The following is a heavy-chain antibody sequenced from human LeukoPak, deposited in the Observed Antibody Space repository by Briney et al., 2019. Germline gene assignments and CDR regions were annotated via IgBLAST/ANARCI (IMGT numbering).Heavy chain of an antibody. CDR2: IYYSGST. V-gene: IGHV4-39*01. CDR1: GGSISSSSYY. CDR3: ALASSGAFDI. Sequence: SETLSLTCTVSGGSISSSSYYRGWIRQPPGKGLEWIGSIYYSGSTYYNPSLKSRVTISVDTSKNQFSLKLSSVTAADTAVYYCALASSGAFDIWGQGTMVTVSS. J-gene: IGHJ3*02.